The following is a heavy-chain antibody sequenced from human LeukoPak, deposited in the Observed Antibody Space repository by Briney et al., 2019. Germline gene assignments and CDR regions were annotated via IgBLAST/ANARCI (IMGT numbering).Heavy chain of an antibody. CDR1: VFTFRSYA. CDR3: AKEIHYGDYYFDC. V-gene: IGHV3-23*01. J-gene: IGHJ4*02. D-gene: IGHD4-17*01. Sequence: GVSLRLSCAPSVFTFRSYAMSWVRQARGKGLEWVSAISWSGGRTYHADSVKSRLTISRDNSKNTLYLQMNSQRAEDTAVYYCAKEIHYGDYYFDCWGQGTLVTVAS. CDR2: ISWSGGRT.